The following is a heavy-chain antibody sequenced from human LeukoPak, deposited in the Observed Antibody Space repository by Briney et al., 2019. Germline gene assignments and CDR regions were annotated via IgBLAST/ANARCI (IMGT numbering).Heavy chain of an antibody. CDR1: GFTFSSYG. CDR3: AGGGGNWGAAFDI. J-gene: IGHJ3*02. D-gene: IGHD4-23*01. V-gene: IGHV3-33*01. CDR2: IWYDGSNK. Sequence: GGSLRLSCAASGFTFSSYGRHWVRQAPGKGLEWVAVIWYDGSNKYYADSVKGRFTISRDNSKNTLYLQMNSLRAEDRAVYYCAGGGGNWGAAFDIWGQGTVVTVSS.